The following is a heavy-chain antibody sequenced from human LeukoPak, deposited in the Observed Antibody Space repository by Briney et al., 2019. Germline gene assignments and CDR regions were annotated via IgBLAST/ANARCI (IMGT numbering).Heavy chain of an antibody. D-gene: IGHD3-10*01. V-gene: IGHV3-21*01. CDR3: ATQDTITMVRGVQMNFDY. CDR1: GFTFSSYS. J-gene: IGHJ4*02. CDR2: ISSSSSYI. Sequence: GSLRLSCAASGFTFSSYSMNWVRQAPGKGLEWVSSISSSSSYIYYADSVKGRFTISRDNAKNSLYLQMNSLRAEDTAVYYCATQDTITMVRGVQMNFDYWGQGTLVTVSS.